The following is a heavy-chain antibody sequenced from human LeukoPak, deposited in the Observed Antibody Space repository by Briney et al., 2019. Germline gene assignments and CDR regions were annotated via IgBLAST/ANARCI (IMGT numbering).Heavy chain of an antibody. J-gene: IGHJ4*02. CDR1: GFTFSDYY. V-gene: IGHV3-11*01. CDR3: ASPVPFGFKDYYDSSGYFDY. CDR2: ISSSGSTI. D-gene: IGHD3-22*01. Sequence: PGGSLRLSCAASGFTFSDYYMSWIRQAPGKGLEWVSYISSSGSTIYYADSVKGRFTISRDNAKNSLYLQMNSLRSEDTAVYYCASPVPFGFKDYYDSSGYFDYWGQGTLVTVSS.